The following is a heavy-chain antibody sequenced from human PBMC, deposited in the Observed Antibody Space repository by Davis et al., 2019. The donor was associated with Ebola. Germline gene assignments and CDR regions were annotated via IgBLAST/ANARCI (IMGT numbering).Heavy chain of an antibody. J-gene: IGHJ3*01. Sequence: GESLKISCAASGFAFSSYAMNWVRQPPGKGLEWVSIIYNDGRTFYAESVQGRFPISRHNFENTVSLQMNSLRPEDTAVYYCVRDTVPNEALFWGQGTLVTVSS. CDR1: GFAFSSYA. D-gene: IGHD4-17*01. V-gene: IGHV3-53*04. CDR2: IYNDGRT. CDR3: VRDTVPNEALF.